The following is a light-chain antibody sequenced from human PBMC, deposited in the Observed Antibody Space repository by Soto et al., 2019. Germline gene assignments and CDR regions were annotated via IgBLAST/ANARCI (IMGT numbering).Light chain of an antibody. CDR2: GAS. Sequence: EIVMTQSLATLSVSPGERATLSCRASQSVSSNLAWYQQKPGQAPRLLIYGASTRATGIPARFSGSGSGTEFTLTICSLQSEDFAVYYCQQYNNWPLTFGGGTKVEIK. CDR1: QSVSSN. J-gene: IGKJ4*01. CDR3: QQYNNWPLT. V-gene: IGKV3-15*01.